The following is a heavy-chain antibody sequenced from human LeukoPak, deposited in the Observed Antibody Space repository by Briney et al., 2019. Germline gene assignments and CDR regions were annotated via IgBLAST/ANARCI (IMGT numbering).Heavy chain of an antibody. Sequence: SETLSLTRTVSGGSISSHYWSWIRQPPGKGLEWIGYIYYSGSTNYNPSLKSRVTISVDTSKNQFSLKLSSVTAADTAVYYCARDRASGSYYDYWGQGTLVTVSS. J-gene: IGHJ4*02. D-gene: IGHD1-26*01. CDR3: ARDRASGSYYDY. V-gene: IGHV4-59*11. CDR2: IYYSGST. CDR1: GGSISSHY.